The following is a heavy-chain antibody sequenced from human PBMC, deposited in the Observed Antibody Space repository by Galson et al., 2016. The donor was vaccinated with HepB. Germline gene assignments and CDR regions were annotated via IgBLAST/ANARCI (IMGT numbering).Heavy chain of an antibody. Sequence: SLRLSCAASGFTFGDYGMSWVRQAPGKGLEWVSGISGGGGSTYDAGSVKGRFTISRDNSKNTQYLQMNRLGAEDTAVYYCAKDAMVVPAAECVSWGQGTLVTVSS. CDR2: ISGGGGST. V-gene: IGHV3-23*01. D-gene: IGHD2-2*01. CDR3: AKDAMVVPAAECVS. CDR1: GFTFGDYG. J-gene: IGHJ4*02.